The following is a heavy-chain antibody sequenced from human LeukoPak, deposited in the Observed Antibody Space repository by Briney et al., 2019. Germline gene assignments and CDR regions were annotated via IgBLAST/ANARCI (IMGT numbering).Heavy chain of an antibody. J-gene: IGHJ4*02. CDR3: ARHPSSTWNFFDY. D-gene: IGHD6-13*01. CDR2: VYFSGST. Sequence: SETLSLTCTVSGGSISTYYWSWIRQPPGKGLEWIGYVYFSGSTNYNPSLKSRVTISVDTSRNQFSLKLGSVTAADTAVYYCARHPSSTWNFFDYWGQGTLVTVYS. CDR1: GGSISTYY. V-gene: IGHV4-59*08.